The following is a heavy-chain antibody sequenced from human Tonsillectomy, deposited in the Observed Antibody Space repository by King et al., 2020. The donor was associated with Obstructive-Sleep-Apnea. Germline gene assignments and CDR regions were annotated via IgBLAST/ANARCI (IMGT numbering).Heavy chain of an antibody. V-gene: IGHV3-23*04. CDR1: GFTFSNYA. CDR3: AKLQWELLRPDTFDI. CDR2: ISGSGDST. J-gene: IGHJ3*02. D-gene: IGHD1-26*01. Sequence: VQLVESGGGLVQPGGSLRLSCAASGFTFSNYAMTWVRQAPGKGLEWVSGISGSGDSTYYADSVKGRFTISSDNSKNTLSLQMNSLRAEDTAVYYCAKLQWELLRPDTFDIWGQGTMVTVSS.